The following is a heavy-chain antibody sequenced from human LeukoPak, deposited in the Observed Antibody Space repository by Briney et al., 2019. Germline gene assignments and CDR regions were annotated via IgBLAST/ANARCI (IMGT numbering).Heavy chain of an antibody. D-gene: IGHD6-13*01. CDR1: GYTFTGYY. J-gene: IGHJ4*02. CDR3: ARGGSSIAAAGAPYFDY. Sequence: ASVKVSCKASGYTFTGYYMHWVRQAPGQGLEWMGWINPNSGGTNYAQKFQGRVTMTRDTSISTAYMELSRLRSDDTAVYYCARGGSSIAAAGAPYFDYWGQGTLVTVSS. CDR2: INPNSGGT. V-gene: IGHV1-2*02.